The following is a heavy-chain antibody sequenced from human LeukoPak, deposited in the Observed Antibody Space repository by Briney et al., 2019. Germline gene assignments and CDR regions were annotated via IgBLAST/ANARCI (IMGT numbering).Heavy chain of an antibody. D-gene: IGHD6-13*01. CDR3: AREGYPGWFDP. V-gene: IGHV3-21*01. CDR1: GFTFSSYA. CDR2: ISSSSSYI. J-gene: IGHJ5*02. Sequence: TGGSLRLSCAASGFTFSSYAMSWVRQAPGKGLEWVSSISSSSSYIYYADSVKGRFTISRDNAKNSLYLQMNSLRAEDTAVYYCAREGYPGWFDPWGQGTLVTVSS.